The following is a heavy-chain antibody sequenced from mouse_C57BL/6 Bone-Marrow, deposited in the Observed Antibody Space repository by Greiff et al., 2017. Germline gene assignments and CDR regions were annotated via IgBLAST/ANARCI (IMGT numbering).Heavy chain of an antibody. CDR1: GFTFSSYA. Sequence: EVQVVESGGGLVKPGGSLKLSCAASGFTFSSYAMSWVRQTPEKRLEWVATISDGGSYTYYQDHVKGRFTISRDNAKNNLYLQMSHLKSEDTAMYYCARDPSMITMGAYYAMDYWGQGTSVTVSS. J-gene: IGHJ4*01. D-gene: IGHD2-4*01. CDR2: ISDGGSYT. V-gene: IGHV5-4*01. CDR3: ARDPSMITMGAYYAMDY.